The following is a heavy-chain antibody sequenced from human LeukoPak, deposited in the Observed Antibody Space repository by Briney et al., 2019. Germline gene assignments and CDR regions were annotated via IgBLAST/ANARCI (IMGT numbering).Heavy chain of an antibody. CDR2: INHSGST. J-gene: IGHJ5*02. Sequence: PSETLSLTCAVYGGSFSGYYWSWIRQPPGKGLEWIGEINHSGSTNYNPSLKSRVTISVDTSKNQFSLKLSSVTAADTAVYYCARVVPAAFWFDPWGQGTLVTVSS. D-gene: IGHD2-2*01. CDR1: GGSFSGYY. V-gene: IGHV4-34*01. CDR3: ARVVPAAFWFDP.